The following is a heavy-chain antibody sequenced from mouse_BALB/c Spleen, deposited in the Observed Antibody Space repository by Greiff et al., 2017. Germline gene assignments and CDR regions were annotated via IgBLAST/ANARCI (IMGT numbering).Heavy chain of an antibody. Sequence: EVKLVESGGGLVQPGGSRKLSCAASGFTFSSFGMHWVRQAPEKGLERVAYISSGSSTIYYADTVKGRFTISRDNPKNTLFLQMTSLRSEDTAMYYCARGYGNRPGSMDYWGQGTSVTVSS. D-gene: IGHD2-10*02. CDR3: ARGYGNRPGSMDY. CDR2: ISSGSSTI. J-gene: IGHJ4*01. CDR1: GFTFSSFG. V-gene: IGHV5-17*02.